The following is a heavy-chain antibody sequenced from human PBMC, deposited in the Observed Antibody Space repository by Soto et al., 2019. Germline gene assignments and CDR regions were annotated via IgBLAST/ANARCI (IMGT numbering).Heavy chain of an antibody. CDR1: GGTFSSYA. CDR3: ASDVSVVVVPAASGNYYYGMGV. D-gene: IGHD2-2*01. V-gene: IGHV1-69*13. Sequence: ASVKVSCKASGGTFSSYAISWVRQAPGQGLEWVGGIIPIFGTANYAQKFQGRVTITADESTSTAYMELSSLRSEDTAVYYCASDVSVVVVPAASGNYYYGMGVWGQGTTVTVSS. J-gene: IGHJ6*02. CDR2: IIPIFGTA.